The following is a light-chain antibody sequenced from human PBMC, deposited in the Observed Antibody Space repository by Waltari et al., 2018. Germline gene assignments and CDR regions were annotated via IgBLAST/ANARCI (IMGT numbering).Light chain of an antibody. Sequence: QSALTQPTSVSGSPGQSITISCTGTSRDVGFYNYVSWYQQYPGKVPRLLIYDVSERPSGISSRFSGSKSGNPASLTISGLQADDEADYYCNSYTGSSSWVFGGGTKLTVL. V-gene: IGLV2-14*01. CDR2: DVS. J-gene: IGLJ3*02. CDR3: NSYTGSSSWV. CDR1: SRDVGFYNY.